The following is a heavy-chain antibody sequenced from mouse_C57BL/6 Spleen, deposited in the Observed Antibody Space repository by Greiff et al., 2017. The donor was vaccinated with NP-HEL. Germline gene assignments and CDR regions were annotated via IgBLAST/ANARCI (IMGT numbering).Heavy chain of an antibody. CDR2: IYPRSGNT. J-gene: IGHJ2*01. D-gene: IGHD1-1*01. CDR3: ARGGGSSYGFDY. Sequence: VQLVESGAELARPGASVKLSCKASGYTFTSYGISWVKQRPGQGLEWIGEIYPRSGNTYYNEKFKGKATLTADKSSSTAYMELRSLTSEDSAVYFCARGGGSSYGFDYWGQGTTLTVSS. CDR1: GYTFTSYG. V-gene: IGHV1-81*01.